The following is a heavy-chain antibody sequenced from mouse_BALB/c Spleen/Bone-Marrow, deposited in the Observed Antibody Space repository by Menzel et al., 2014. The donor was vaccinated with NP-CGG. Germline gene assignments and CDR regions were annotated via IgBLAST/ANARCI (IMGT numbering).Heavy chain of an antibody. D-gene: IGHD1-1*02. CDR1: GYTFTDYV. CDR2: IDPGRGSS. CDR3: ARDGSFAAMDY. Sequence: VKLMESGPELVKPGASVKMSCKASGYTFTDYVISWVKQRTGQGLEWIGEIDPGRGSSFYSEKFKAKATLTADKSANTAYMQLSSLTSEDSAVYFCARDGSFAAMDYWGQGTSLTVSS. J-gene: IGHJ4*01. V-gene: IGHV1-77*01.